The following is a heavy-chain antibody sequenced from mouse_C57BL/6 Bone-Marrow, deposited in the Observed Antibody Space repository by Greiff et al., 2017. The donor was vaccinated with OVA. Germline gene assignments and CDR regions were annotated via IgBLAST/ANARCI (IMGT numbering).Heavy chain of an antibody. CDR3: ARDGIYYYGSSSSFAY. D-gene: IGHD1-1*01. CDR1: GFTFSSYA. V-gene: IGHV5-4*01. J-gene: IGHJ3*01. CDR2: LSDGGSYT. Sequence: EVKLMESGGGLVKPGGSLKLSCAASGFTFSSYAMSWVRQTPEKRLEWVATLSDGGSYTYYPDNVKGRFTISRDNAKNNLYLQMSHLKSEDTAMYYGARDGIYYYGSSSSFAYWGQGTLVTVSA.